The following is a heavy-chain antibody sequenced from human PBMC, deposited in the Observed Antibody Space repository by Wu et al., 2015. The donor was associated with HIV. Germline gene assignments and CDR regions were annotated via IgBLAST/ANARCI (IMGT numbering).Heavy chain of an antibody. CDR3: ARVPTKTYYYGSGSLYGMDV. J-gene: IGHJ6*02. Sequence: QVQLQQWGAGLLKPSETLSLTCAVYGGSFSGSYCNWIRQPPGKGLEWIGEINHSGSTIYNPSLKSRVTLSVDTSKNEFSLKLSSVTAADTSVYYCARVPTKTYYYGSGSLYGMDVWGQGTTVTVSS. V-gene: IGHV4-34*02. CDR1: GGSFSGSY. CDR2: INHSGST. D-gene: IGHD3-10*01.